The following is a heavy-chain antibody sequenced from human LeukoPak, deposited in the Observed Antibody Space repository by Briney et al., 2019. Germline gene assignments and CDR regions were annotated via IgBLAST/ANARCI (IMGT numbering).Heavy chain of an antibody. Sequence: SETLSLTCAVSGGSISSSNWWSWVRQPPGKGLEWIGEIYHSGSSNYNPSLKSRVTISVDTSKNQFSLKLSSVTAADTAVYYCARAGRWGTTTYFDYWGQGTLVTVSS. CDR2: IYHSGSS. CDR3: ARAGRWGTTTYFDY. CDR1: GGSISSSNW. D-gene: IGHD1-1*01. V-gene: IGHV4-4*02. J-gene: IGHJ4*02.